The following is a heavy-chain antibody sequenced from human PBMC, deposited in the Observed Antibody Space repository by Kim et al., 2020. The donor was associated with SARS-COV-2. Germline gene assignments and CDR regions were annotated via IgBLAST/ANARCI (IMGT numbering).Heavy chain of an antibody. V-gene: IGHV3-30*18. J-gene: IGHJ6*02. Sequence: GGSLRLSCAVSGFTFSSYGMHWVRQAPGKGLEWVAVISYDGSNKYYADSVKGRFTISRDNSKNTLYLQMNSLRAEDTAVYYCAKDSGADDYGDYGSHYYYGMDVWGQGTTVTVSS. CDR2: ISYDGSNK. CDR3: AKDSGADDYGDYGSHYYYGMDV. D-gene: IGHD4-17*01. CDR1: GFTFSSYG.